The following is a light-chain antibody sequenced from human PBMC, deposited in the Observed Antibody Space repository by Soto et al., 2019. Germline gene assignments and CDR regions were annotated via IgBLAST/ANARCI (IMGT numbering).Light chain of an antibody. CDR2: EVN. CDR3: SAWDDSLNGPV. V-gene: IGLV2-14*02. Sequence: QSVLTQPASVSGSPGQSITISCTGTYNLVSWYQQHPGKAPKLMIFEVNKRPSGVSDRFSGSKSGTSASLAIRGLQSEDEADYYCSAWDDSLNGPVFGGGTKLTVL. CDR1: YNL. J-gene: IGLJ2*01.